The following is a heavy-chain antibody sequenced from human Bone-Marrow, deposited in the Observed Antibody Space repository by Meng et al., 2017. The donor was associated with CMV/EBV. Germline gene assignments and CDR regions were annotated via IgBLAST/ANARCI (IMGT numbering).Heavy chain of an antibody. D-gene: IGHD4-11*01. V-gene: IGHV1-46*01. CDR1: GYTFTSYY. Sequence: ASVKVSCKASGYTFTSYYMHWVRQAPRQGLEWMGIVNPSGGTTSYAQKFQGRVTMTRDTSTSTVYMELSSLRSEDTAVYYCAREVNIATYSLRFMGYWGQGTLVTVSS. CDR3: AREVNIATYSLRFMGY. J-gene: IGHJ4*02. CDR2: VNPSGGTT.